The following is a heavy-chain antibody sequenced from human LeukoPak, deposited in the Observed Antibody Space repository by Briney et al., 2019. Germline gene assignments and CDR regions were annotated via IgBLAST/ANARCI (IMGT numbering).Heavy chain of an antibody. V-gene: IGHV3-7*01. CDR2: IKQDGSEK. J-gene: IGHJ4*02. CDR1: GFTFSSYW. D-gene: IGHD1-26*01. CDR3: ASSGSYWILFDY. Sequence: GGSLRLSCAASGFTFSSYWMSWVRQAPGKGLEWVANIKQDGSEKYYVDSVKGRFTISRDNAKNSLNLQMNSLRAEDTAVYYCASSGSYWILFDYWGQGTLVTVSS.